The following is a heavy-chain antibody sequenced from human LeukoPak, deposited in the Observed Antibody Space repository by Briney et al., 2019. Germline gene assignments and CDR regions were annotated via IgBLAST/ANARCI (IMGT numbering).Heavy chain of an antibody. Sequence: SEALSLTCTVSGGSISNYYWSWIRQPPGKGLEWIGYIYYSGSTNYNPSLKSRVTISVDTSKNQFSLKLSSVTAADTAVYYCAREAYYGSGSRGYYFDYWGQGTLVTVSS. CDR2: IYYSGST. V-gene: IGHV4-59*01. J-gene: IGHJ4*02. D-gene: IGHD3-10*01. CDR1: GGSISNYY. CDR3: AREAYYGSGSRGYYFDY.